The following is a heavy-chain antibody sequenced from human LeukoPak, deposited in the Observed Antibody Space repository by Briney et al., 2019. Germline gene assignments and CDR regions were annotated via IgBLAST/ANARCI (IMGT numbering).Heavy chain of an antibody. V-gene: IGHV1-2*02. D-gene: IGHD1-7*01. CDR1: GYTFTGYY. Sequence: ASVKVSCKASGYTFTGYYMHWVRQAPGQGLEWMGWINPNSGGTNYAHKFQGRVTMTRDTSISTAYMELSRLRSDDTAVYYCARALRNYKNWFDPWGQGTLVTVSS. CDR3: ARALRNYKNWFDP. CDR2: INPNSGGT. J-gene: IGHJ5*02.